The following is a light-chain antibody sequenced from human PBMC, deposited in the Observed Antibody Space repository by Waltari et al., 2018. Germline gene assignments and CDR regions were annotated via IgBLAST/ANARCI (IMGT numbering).Light chain of an antibody. Sequence: SSELTQDPAVSVAMGQTVRITCQGDSLRSYYASWYQQRPGQAPILSMYDKNNRPSGVPDRFSGSSSDDAASLTITGAQAEDEGSYYCHSRDGSGVGGSFGGGTKLTVL. CDR2: DKN. CDR3: HSRDGSGVGGS. V-gene: IGLV3-19*01. CDR1: SLRSYY. J-gene: IGLJ2*01.